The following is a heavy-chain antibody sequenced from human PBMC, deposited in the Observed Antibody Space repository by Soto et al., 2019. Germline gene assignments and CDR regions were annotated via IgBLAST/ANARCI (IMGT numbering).Heavy chain of an antibody. CDR1: GYSFTSYW. CDR2: IYPGDSDT. V-gene: IGHV5-51*01. D-gene: IGHD6-13*01. J-gene: IGHJ6*02. CDR3: AGHQAAAGTYYYGMDV. Sequence: HGESLKISCKGSGYSFTSYWSGWVRQMPEKGLEWMGIIYPGDSDTRYSPSFQGQVTISADKSISTAYLQWSSLKASDTAMYYCAGHQAAAGTYYYGMDVWGQGTTVTVSS.